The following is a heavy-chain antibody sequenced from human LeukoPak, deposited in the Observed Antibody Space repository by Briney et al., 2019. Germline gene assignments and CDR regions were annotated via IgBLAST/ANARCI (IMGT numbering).Heavy chain of an antibody. V-gene: IGHV4-59*08. CDR3: ASSAWQWLVPYYYYGMDV. CDR1: GGSISSYY. Sequence: PSETLSLTCTVSGGSISSYYWSWIRQPPGKGLEWIGYIYYSGSTNYNPSLKSRVTISVDTSKNQFSLKLSSVTAADTAVHYCASSAWQWLVPYYYYGMDVWGQGTTVTVSS. J-gene: IGHJ6*02. CDR2: IYYSGST. D-gene: IGHD6-19*01.